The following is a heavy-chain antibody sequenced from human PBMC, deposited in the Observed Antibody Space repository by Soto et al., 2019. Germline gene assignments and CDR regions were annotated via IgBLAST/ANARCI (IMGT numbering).Heavy chain of an antibody. CDR2: INPSGDVT. V-gene: IGHV1-46*02. J-gene: IGHJ4*02. CDR3: ATGSGATIIF. CDR1: GRTFNSYL. D-gene: IGHD5-12*01. Sequence: QVQLVQSGAEVKEPGASVKVSCKASGRTFNSYLIHWVRLAPGQGLEWMGIINPSGDVTRFAQKFLGRVTMTREKSTSTGYMELSRLRSEDTAVYYCATGSGATIIFWGQGTLVTVSS.